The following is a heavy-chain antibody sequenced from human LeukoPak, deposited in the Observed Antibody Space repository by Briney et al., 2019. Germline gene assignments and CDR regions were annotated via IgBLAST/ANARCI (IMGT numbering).Heavy chain of an antibody. V-gene: IGHV3-30-3*01. CDR2: ISYDGSNK. J-gene: IGHJ6*04. CDR3: AISAGDV. Sequence: GGSLRLSCAASGFTFSSYAMHWVRQAPGKGLEWVAVISYDGSNKYYADSVKGRFTISRDNSKNTLYLQMNSLRAEDTAVYYCAISAGDVWGKGTTVTVSS. CDR1: GFTFSSYA.